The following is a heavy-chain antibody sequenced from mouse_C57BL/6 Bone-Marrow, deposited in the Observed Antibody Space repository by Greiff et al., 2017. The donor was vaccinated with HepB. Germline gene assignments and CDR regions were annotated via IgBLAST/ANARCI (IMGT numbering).Heavy chain of an antibody. V-gene: IGHV1-64*01. D-gene: IGHD1-1*01. CDR2: IHPNSGST. CDR3: ARNYGSPWYFDV. Sequence: QVQLQQPGAELVKPGASVKLSCKASGYTFTSYWMHWVKQRPGQGLEWIGMIHPNSGSTNYNEKFKSKATLTVDKSSSTAYMQLSSLTSEDSAVYYCARNYGSPWYFDVCGTGTTVTVSS. CDR1: GYTFTSYW. J-gene: IGHJ1*03.